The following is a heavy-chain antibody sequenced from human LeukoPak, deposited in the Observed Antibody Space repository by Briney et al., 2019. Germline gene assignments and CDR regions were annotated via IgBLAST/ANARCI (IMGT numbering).Heavy chain of an antibody. CDR2: INPNSGGT. Sequence: ASVKVSCKASGYTFTGYYMHWVRQAPGQGLEWMGWINPNSGGTNYAQKFQGRVTMTRDMSISTAYMELSRLRSDDTAVYYCAREWGYYDSSGPFGENYFDYWAREPWSPSPQ. CDR3: AREWGYYDSSGPFGENYFDY. D-gene: IGHD3-22*01. CDR1: GYTFTGYY. V-gene: IGHV1-2*02. J-gene: IGHJ4*02.